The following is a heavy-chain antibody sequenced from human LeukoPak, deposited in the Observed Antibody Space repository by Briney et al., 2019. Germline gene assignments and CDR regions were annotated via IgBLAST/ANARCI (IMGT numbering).Heavy chain of an antibody. J-gene: IGHJ4*02. CDR2: INQHGTDK. V-gene: IGHV3-7*05. Sequence: GGSLKLSCAASGFTFSSYWMSWVRQAPGKGLEWVANINQHGTDKYYVDSVRGRFTISRDNAKNSLYLQMNSLRAEDTAVYYCAANGGPFDFWGQGTLVTVSS. CDR1: GFTFSSYW. D-gene: IGHD4-23*01. CDR3: AANGGPFDF.